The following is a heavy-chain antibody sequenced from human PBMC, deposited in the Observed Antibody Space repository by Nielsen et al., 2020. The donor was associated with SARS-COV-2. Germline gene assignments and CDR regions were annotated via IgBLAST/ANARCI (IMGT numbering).Heavy chain of an antibody. V-gene: IGHV3-64*01. CDR2: ISSNGGST. CDR3: AKDRYYYDSSGYYYSPYYYYGMDV. Sequence: WIRQPPGKGLEYVSAISSNGGSTYYANSVKGRFTISRDNSKNTLYLQMNSLRAEDTAVYYCAKDRYYYDSSGYYYSPYYYYGMDVWGQGTTVTVSS. J-gene: IGHJ6*02. D-gene: IGHD3-22*01.